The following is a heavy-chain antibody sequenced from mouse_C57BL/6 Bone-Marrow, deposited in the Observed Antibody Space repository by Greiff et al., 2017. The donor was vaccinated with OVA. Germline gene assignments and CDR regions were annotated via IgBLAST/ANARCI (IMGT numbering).Heavy chain of an antibody. Sequence: VQLVESGAELVRPGASVTLSCKASGYTFTDYEMHWVKQTPVHGLEWIGAIDPETGGTAYNQKFKGKAILTADKSSSTAYMEHRSLTSEDSAVYYGTGSDDGYYRYSFAYWGRGTLVTVSA. CDR1: GYTFTDYE. CDR3: TGSDDGYYRYSFAY. V-gene: IGHV1-15*01. J-gene: IGHJ3*01. CDR2: IDPETGGT. D-gene: IGHD2-3*01.